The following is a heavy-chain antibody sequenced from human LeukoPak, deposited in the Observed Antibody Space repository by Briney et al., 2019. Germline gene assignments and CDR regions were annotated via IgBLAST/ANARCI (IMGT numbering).Heavy chain of an antibody. V-gene: IGHV3-74*01. Sequence: GGSLRLSCAASGFTFSSYWMHWVRQAPGKGLVWVSRINSDGSSTSYADSVKGRFTISRDNAKNTLYLQMNSLRAEDTAVYYCAREPLPYCSSTSCYALYYYYYYMDVWGKGTTVTISS. J-gene: IGHJ6*03. D-gene: IGHD2-2*01. CDR1: GFTFSSYW. CDR2: INSDGSST. CDR3: AREPLPYCSSTSCYALYYYYYYMDV.